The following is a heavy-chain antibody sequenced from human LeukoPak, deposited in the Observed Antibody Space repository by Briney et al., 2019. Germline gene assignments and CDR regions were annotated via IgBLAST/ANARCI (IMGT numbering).Heavy chain of an antibody. J-gene: IGHJ4*02. CDR2: IYYSGST. CDR1: GGSISSYY. CDR3: ARFHSGSYSHCFDY. D-gene: IGHD1-26*01. Sequence: SETLSLTCTVSGGSISSYYWSWIRQPPGKGLEWIGYIYYSGSTNYNPSLKSRVTISVDTSKNQFSLKLSSVTAADTAVYYCARFHSGSYSHCFDYWGQGTLVTVSS. V-gene: IGHV4-59*08.